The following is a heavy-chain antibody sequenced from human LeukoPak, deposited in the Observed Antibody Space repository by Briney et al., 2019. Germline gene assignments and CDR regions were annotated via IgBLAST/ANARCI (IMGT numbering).Heavy chain of an antibody. D-gene: IGHD5-12*01. CDR3: ARQSRGWLQLGVDY. V-gene: IGHV4-39*01. CDR2: IYYSGST. Sequence: PSETLSLTCTVSGGSISNSSYYWGWIRQPPGKGLEWIGSIYYSGSTYYNPSLKSRVTISVDTSKNQFSLKLSSVTAADTAVYYCARQSRGWLQLGVDYWGQGTLVTVSS. CDR1: GGSISNSSYY. J-gene: IGHJ4*02.